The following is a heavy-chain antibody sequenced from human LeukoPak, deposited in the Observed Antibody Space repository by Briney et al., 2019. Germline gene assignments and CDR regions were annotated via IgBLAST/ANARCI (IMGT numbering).Heavy chain of an antibody. J-gene: IGHJ4*02. V-gene: IGHV3-7*03. Sequence: GGSLRLSCAASGFTFSSYWMSWVRQAPGKGLEWVANIKQDGSEKYYVDSVKGRFTISRDNAKNSLYLQMNSLRAEDTALYYCASAGLTYGSGSYFVYWGQGTLVTVSS. D-gene: IGHD3-10*01. CDR3: ASAGLTYGSGSYFVY. CDR2: IKQDGSEK. CDR1: GFTFSSYW.